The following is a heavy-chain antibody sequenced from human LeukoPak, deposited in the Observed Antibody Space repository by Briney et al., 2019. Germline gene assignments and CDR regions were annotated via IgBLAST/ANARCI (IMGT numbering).Heavy chain of an antibody. Sequence: SETLSLTCAVYGGSFSGYYWSWIRQPPGKGLEWIGEINHSGSTNYNPSLKSRVTISVDRSKNQFSLKLSSVTAADTAVYYCARQGHKLTLVDYYGMDVWGQGTTVTVSS. CDR3: ARQGHKLTLVDYYGMDV. D-gene: IGHD1-26*01. J-gene: IGHJ6*02. CDR2: INHSGST. CDR1: GGSFSGYY. V-gene: IGHV4-34*01.